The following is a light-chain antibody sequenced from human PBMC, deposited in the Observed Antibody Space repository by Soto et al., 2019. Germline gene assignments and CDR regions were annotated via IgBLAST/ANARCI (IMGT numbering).Light chain of an antibody. V-gene: IGLV3-21*02. CDR2: DDS. J-gene: IGLJ3*02. CDR3: QVWESSSDHNWV. Sequence: SYELTQPPSVSVAPGQTARITCGGNNIGSKSVHWYQQKPGQAPVLVVYDDSDRPSGIPERFSGSNSGNTATLTIRRVEAGDEADYYCQVWESSSDHNWVFGGGTKVTVL. CDR1: NIGSKS.